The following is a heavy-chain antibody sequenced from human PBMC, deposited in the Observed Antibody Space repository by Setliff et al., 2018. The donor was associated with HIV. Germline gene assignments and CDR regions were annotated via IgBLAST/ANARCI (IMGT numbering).Heavy chain of an antibody. CDR1: GYAFTGYY. D-gene: IGHD6-19*01. V-gene: IGHV1-2*02. J-gene: IGHJ4*02. Sequence: ASVKVSCKASGYAFTGYYLHWVRQAPGQGLEWMGWINPSDGGAKYAHNFEGRVTMTRDTSISTAYMGLSRLRSDDTAVYYCARAPPYSTGWGPDYWGQGTLVTVSS. CDR2: INPSDGGA. CDR3: ARAPPYSTGWGPDY.